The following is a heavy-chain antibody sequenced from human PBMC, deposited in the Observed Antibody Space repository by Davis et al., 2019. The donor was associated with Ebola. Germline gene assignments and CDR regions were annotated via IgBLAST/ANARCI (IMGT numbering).Heavy chain of an antibody. D-gene: IGHD5-18*01. CDR3: AGRMDTAMVINNWFDP. V-gene: IGHV1-69*13. CDR1: GGTFSSYA. J-gene: IGHJ5*02. Sequence: AASVKVSCKASGGTFSSYAISWVRQAPGQGLEWMGGIIPIFGTANYAQKFQGRVTITADESTSTAYMELSSLRSEDTAVYYCAGRMDTAMVINNWFDPWGQGTLVTVSS. CDR2: IIPIFGTA.